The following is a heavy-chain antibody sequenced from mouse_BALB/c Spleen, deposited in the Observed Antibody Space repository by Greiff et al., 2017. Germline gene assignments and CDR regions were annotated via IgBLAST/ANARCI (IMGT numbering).Heavy chain of an antibody. J-gene: IGHJ4*01. CDR2: IYPSDSYT. CDR1: GYTFTSYW. CDR3: TRSGYGNYGYAMDY. D-gene: IGHD2-10*02. V-gene: IGHV1-69*02. Sequence: QVQLQQSGAELVRPGASVKLSCKASGYTFTSYWINWVKQRPGQGLEWIGNIYPSDSYTNYNQKFKDKATLTVDKSSSTAYMQLSSPTSEDSAVYYCTRSGYGNYGYAMDYWGQGTSVTVSS.